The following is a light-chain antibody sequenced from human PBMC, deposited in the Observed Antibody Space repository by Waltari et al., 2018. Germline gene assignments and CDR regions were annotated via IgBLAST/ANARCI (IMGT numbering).Light chain of an antibody. Sequence: EIVLTQSPATLSLSTGARATLPCRASQSVSSYLAWYQQKPGQAPRLLIYDASNRATGIPARFSGSGSGTDFTLTISSLEPEDFAVYYCQQRSNWPGTFGGGTKVEIK. CDR2: DAS. J-gene: IGKJ4*01. CDR3: QQRSNWPGT. CDR1: QSVSSY. V-gene: IGKV3-11*01.